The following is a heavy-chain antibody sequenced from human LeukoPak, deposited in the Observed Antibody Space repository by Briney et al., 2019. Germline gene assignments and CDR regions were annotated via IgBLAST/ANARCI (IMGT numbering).Heavy chain of an antibody. CDR3: AKTMRVVRGDTQDY. CDR2: ISDSGGGT. V-gene: IGHV3-23*01. J-gene: IGHJ4*02. D-gene: IGHD3-10*01. CDR1: GFTFSTYA. Sequence: GGSLRLPCAASGFTFSTYAMSWVRQAPGKGLEWVSAISDSGGGTYYADSVKGRFTISRDNSKNTLYLQMNSLRAEDTAVYYRAKTMRVVRGDTQDYWGQGTLVTVSS.